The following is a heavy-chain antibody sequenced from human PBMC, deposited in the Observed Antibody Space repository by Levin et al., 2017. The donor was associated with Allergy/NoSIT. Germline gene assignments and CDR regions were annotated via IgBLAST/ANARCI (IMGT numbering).Heavy chain of an antibody. J-gene: IGHJ4*02. Sequence: GSLRLSCLVSTGSIHTSDFFWGWVRQPPGKGLEWIGTIYHSGTTYYNPSLKSRVTMSVATSKNQLSLGLTSVTAAATAFYYGARLPSATTDFDSWGQGVLVIVS. V-gene: IGHV4-39*01. CDR2: IYHSGTT. D-gene: IGHD4-17*01. CDR1: TGSIHTSDFF. CDR3: ARLPSATTDFDS.